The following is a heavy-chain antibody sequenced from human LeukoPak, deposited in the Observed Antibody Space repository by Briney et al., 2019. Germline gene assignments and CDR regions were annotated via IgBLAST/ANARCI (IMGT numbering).Heavy chain of an antibody. D-gene: IGHD3-10*01. V-gene: IGHV3-33*01. J-gene: IGHJ4*02. Sequence: GGSLRLSCAASGFTFSSFGMHWVRQAPGKGLEWVAIVWYDGSKRYYADSVKGRFTISRDDSKNTLYLQMNSLRAEDTAVYYCARDGKGFGELLYWGQGTRVTVSS. CDR2: VWYDGSKR. CDR1: GFTFSSFG. CDR3: ARDGKGFGELLY.